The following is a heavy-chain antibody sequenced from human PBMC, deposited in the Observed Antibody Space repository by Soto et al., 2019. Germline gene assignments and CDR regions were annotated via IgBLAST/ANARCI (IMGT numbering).Heavy chain of an antibody. CDR2: IYYSGST. Sequence: KASETLSLTCTVSGGSISSSSYYWGWIRQPPGKGLEWIGSIYYSGSTYYNPSLKSRVTISVDTSKNQFSLKLSSVTAADTAVYYCATAMGPIVVYFDYWGQGTLVTVSS. V-gene: IGHV4-39*01. CDR1: GGSISSSSYY. D-gene: IGHD5-18*01. CDR3: ATAMGPIVVYFDY. J-gene: IGHJ4*02.